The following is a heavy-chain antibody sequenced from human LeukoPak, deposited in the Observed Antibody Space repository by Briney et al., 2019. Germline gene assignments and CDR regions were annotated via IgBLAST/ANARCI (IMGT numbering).Heavy chain of an antibody. Sequence: SETLSLTCAVYGGSFSGDYWSWIRQPPEKGLDWIGEINHSGSTNYNPSLKSLLTISVATSKKQVSLKLSSVTAVDTAVYYCARKEYDILAGYYKGDYWGQGTLVTVSS. CDR1: GGSFSGDY. D-gene: IGHD3-9*01. CDR3: ARKEYDILAGYYKGDY. V-gene: IGHV4-34*01. CDR2: INHSGST. J-gene: IGHJ4*02.